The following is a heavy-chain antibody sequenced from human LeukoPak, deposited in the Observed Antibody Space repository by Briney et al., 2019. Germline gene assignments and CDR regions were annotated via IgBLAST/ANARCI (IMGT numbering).Heavy chain of an antibody. CDR1: GFTFSSYA. Sequence: GGSLRLSCAASGFTFSSYAMSWVRQAPGKGLEWVANIKQDGSETYYVDSVKGRFTISRDNAKNSLYLQVNSLRAEDTAVYYCARWGYTNGWYYFENWGQGTLVTVSS. D-gene: IGHD6-19*01. CDR3: ARWGYTNGWYYFEN. CDR2: IKQDGSET. J-gene: IGHJ4*02. V-gene: IGHV3-7*01.